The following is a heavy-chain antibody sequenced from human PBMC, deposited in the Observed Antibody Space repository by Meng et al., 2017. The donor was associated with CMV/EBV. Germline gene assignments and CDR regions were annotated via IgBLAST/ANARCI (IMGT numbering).Heavy chain of an antibody. CDR3: ARGAVVVPAAIVSDWFAP. Sequence: ASVKVSCKASGYTFTGYYMHWVRQAPGQGLEWMGWINPNSGGTNYAQKFQGRVTMTRDTSISTAYMELSRLRSDDTAVYYCARGAVVVPAAIVSDWFAPWGQRTLVTFSS. D-gene: IGHD2-2*02. CDR2: INPNSGGT. J-gene: IGHJ5*02. CDR1: GYTFTGYY. V-gene: IGHV1-2*02.